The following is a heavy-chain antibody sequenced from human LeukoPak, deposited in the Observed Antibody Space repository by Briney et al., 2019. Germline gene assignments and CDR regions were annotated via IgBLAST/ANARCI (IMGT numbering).Heavy chain of an antibody. V-gene: IGHV3-7*01. J-gene: IGHJ4*02. CDR1: GFTFSIHW. Sequence: GGPLRLSGTPSGFTFSIHWMSWAPLAPGKGLEGWGNLKLDGGQKYYVDSVRGRFIISRDNAKNSLYLQMNSLRAEDTAVYYCARDNSVGKQWLRVWGQGALVTVSS. D-gene: IGHD6-19*01. CDR2: LKLDGGQK. CDR3: ARDNSVGKQWLRV.